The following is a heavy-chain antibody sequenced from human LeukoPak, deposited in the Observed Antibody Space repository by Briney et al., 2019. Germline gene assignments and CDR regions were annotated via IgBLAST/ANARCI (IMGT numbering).Heavy chain of an antibody. D-gene: IGHD3-9*01. CDR2: IGGYNGNT. CDR3: ARIPNSPVLRYFDWLPYYYYYGMDV. Sequence: ASVKVSCKASGYTFTSYGISWVRQAPGQGLEWMGWIGGYNGNTNYAQKLQGRVTMTTDTSTSTVYMELRSLRSDDTAVYYCARIPNSPVLRYFDWLPYYYYYGMDVWGQGTTVTVSS. V-gene: IGHV1-18*01. J-gene: IGHJ6*02. CDR1: GYTFTSYG.